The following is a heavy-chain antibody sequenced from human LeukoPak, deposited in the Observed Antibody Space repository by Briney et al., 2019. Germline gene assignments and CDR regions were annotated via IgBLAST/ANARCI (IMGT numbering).Heavy chain of an antibody. J-gene: IGHJ4*02. CDR2: ISWNSGSI. CDR3: AKGAFAYYYGSGSYYFDY. V-gene: IGHV3-9*03. Sequence: GGSLRLSCAASGFTFDDYAMHWVRQAPGKGLEWVSGISWNSGSIGYADSEKGRFTISRDNAKNSLYLQMNSLRAEDMALYYCAKGAFAYYYGSGSYYFDYWGQGTLVTVSS. D-gene: IGHD3-10*01. CDR1: GFTFDDYA.